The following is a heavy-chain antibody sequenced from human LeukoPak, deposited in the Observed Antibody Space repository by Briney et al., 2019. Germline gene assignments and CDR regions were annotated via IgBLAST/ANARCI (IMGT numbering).Heavy chain of an antibody. CDR1: GGSMSSGSYY. V-gene: IGHV4-61*09. J-gene: IGHJ4*02. CDR2: IYTSGST. D-gene: IGHD2-15*01. Sequence: PSETLSLTCTVSGGSMSSGSYYWSWIRQPAGKGLEWIGHIYTSGSTNYNPSLKSRVTISIDTSKNQFSLKLSSVTAADKAVYYCAGGPHCSGGSCHSVSDYWGQGTLVTVSS. CDR3: AGGPHCSGGSCHSVSDY.